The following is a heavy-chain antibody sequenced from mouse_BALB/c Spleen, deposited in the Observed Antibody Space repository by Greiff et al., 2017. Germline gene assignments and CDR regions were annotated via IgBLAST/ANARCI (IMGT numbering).Heavy chain of an antibody. CDR1: GFTFSSYT. CDR2: ISNGGGST. Sequence: EVKLQESGGGLVQPGGSLKLSCAASGFTFSSYTMSWVRQTPEKRLEWVAYISNGGGSTYYPDTVKGRFTISRDNAKNTLYLQMSSLKSEDTAMYYCARRQLGDGAMDYWGQGTSVTVSS. J-gene: IGHJ4*01. V-gene: IGHV5-12-2*01. CDR3: ARRQLGDGAMDY. D-gene: IGHD3-2*01.